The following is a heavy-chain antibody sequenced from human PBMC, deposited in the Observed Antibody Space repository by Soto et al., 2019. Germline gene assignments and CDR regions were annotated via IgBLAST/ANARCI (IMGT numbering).Heavy chain of an antibody. Sequence: QVQVVQSGAEVKKPGASVKVSCKASGYTFSNYGISWVRQAPGQGLEWMGWISTYNDNTNYAQKFQDRVTMTIDTSXXTAYMELRSLRSDDTAVYYCARVPRTALAFWYFDYWGQGTLVTVSS. J-gene: IGHJ4*02. CDR3: ARVPRTALAFWYFDY. CDR1: GYTFSNYG. D-gene: IGHD5-18*01. CDR2: ISTYNDNT. V-gene: IGHV1-18*01.